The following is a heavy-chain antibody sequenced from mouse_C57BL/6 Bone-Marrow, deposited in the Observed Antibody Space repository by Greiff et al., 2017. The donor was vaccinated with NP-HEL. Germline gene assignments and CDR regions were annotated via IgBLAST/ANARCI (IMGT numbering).Heavy chain of an antibody. CDR1: GFSLTSYG. Sequence: QVQLQQSGPGLVQPSQSLSITCTVSGFSLTSYGVHWVRQSPGKGLEWLGVIWRGGSTDYNAAFMSRLCITKDNSKSQVFFKMNSLQADDTAIYYCASLITTVVADAMDYWGQGTSVTVSS. CDR3: ASLITTVVADAMDY. D-gene: IGHD1-1*01. CDR2: IWRGGST. V-gene: IGHV2-5*01. J-gene: IGHJ4*01.